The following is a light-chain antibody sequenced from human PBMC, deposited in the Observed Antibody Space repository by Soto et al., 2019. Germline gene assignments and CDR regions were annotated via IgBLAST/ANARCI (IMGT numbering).Light chain of an antibody. CDR3: SSYVGSNSLV. CDR1: SSDVGGYDY. V-gene: IGLV2-8*01. Sequence: QSALTQPPSASGSPGQPVTISCTGTSSDVGGYDYVSWYQQHTGKAPKLMIYEVSKRPSGVPDRFSGSKSGNTASLTVSGLQAEDEADYYCSSYVGSNSLVFGGGTKLTVL. J-gene: IGLJ2*01. CDR2: EVS.